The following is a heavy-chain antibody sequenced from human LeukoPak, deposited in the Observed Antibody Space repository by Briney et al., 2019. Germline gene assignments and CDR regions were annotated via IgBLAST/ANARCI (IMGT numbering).Heavy chain of an antibody. J-gene: IGHJ6*02. CDR3: AKGLYDYALDV. Sequence: GGSLRLSCAASKFAFSSYAMSWVRQAPGKGLDWVALIGARDGRTYYADPVKGRFTISRDNFKNTLYLQMNSLRAEDTAIYYCAKGLYDYALDVWGQGTAVTVSS. V-gene: IGHV3-23*01. CDR1: KFAFSSYA. CDR2: IGARDGRT.